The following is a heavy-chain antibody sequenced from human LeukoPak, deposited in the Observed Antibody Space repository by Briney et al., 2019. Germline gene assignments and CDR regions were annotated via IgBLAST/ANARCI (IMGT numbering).Heavy chain of an antibody. Sequence: GGSLRLSCAASGFTFSSYWMHWVRQAPGKGLVWVSRINSDGSSTSYADSVKGRFTISRDNAKNTLYLQMNSLRAEDTAVYYCARVRREWSGYYGMDVWGQGTTVTVSS. J-gene: IGHJ6*02. CDR1: GFTFSSYW. V-gene: IGHV3-74*01. D-gene: IGHD3-3*01. CDR3: ARVRREWSGYYGMDV. CDR2: INSDGSST.